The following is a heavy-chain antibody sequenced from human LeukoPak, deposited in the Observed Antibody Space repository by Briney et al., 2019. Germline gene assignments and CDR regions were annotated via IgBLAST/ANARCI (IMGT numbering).Heavy chain of an antibody. J-gene: IGHJ4*02. CDR3: ATMARGY. D-gene: IGHD3-10*01. Sequence: GGSLRLSCAASGFTVSSNYMSWVRQAPGEGLEWVSVIYSAGSTYYADSVKGRFTISRDNSKNTLYLQMNSLRAEDTAVYYCATMARGYWGQGTLVTVSS. V-gene: IGHV3-66*01. CDR1: GFTVSSNY. CDR2: IYSAGST.